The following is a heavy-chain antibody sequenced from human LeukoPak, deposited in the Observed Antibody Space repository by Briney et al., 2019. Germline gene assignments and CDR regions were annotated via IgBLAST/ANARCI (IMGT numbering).Heavy chain of an antibody. CDR2: ISASGGGT. CDR3: AKDRTTQDFDWYPYYFDS. D-gene: IGHD3-9*01. V-gene: IGHV3-23*01. Sequence: GGSLRLSCAASGFTFSNYAMTWVRQAPGKGLEWVSAISASGGGTYYADSVKGRFTISRDNSKNTLYLQMNSLRAEDTAIYYGAKDRTTQDFDWYPYYFDSWGQGTLVTVSS. J-gene: IGHJ4*02. CDR1: GFTFSNYA.